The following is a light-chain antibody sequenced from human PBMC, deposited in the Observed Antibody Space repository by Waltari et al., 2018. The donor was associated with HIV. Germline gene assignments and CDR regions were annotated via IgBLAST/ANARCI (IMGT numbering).Light chain of an antibody. V-gene: IGLV2-14*01. CDR2: DAN. CDR1: SSDIGSYHY. CDR3: SSYTSTSTLL. J-gene: IGLJ3*02. Sequence: QSALTQPASVSGSLGQSITISCIGTSSDIGSYHYVSWYQHHPDTAPPLVMYDANARHSGVPFRFSGSKSGNTASLTISGLQAEDEADYYCSSYTSTSTLLFGGGTKVTVL.